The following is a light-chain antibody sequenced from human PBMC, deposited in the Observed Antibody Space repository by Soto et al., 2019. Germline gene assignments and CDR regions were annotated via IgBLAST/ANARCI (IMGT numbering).Light chain of an antibody. CDR3: TSFASSTALFG. CDR2: QVI. V-gene: IGLV2-14*01. Sequence: QSVLRQPASVSGSLGKSITIYCTGTTRDIAGYNYISWYQQLPGKAPQLMIYQVIIRPSGISNRFSDSKSGNTASLTISGLAAEDEADYYCTSFASSTALFGFGAGTKVPVL. J-gene: IGLJ1*01. CDR1: TRDIAGYNY.